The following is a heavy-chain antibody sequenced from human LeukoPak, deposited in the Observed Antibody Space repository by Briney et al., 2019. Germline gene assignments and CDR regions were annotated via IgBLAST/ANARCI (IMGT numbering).Heavy chain of an antibody. CDR2: ISGSSGII. Sequence: GGSLRLSCAASGFTFNTYTMNWVRQAPGKGLEWVSYISGSSGIIDYADSVRGRFTISRDNAKNSLYLQMNSLRAEDTAVYYCARESYPIDYWGQGTLVTVSS. D-gene: IGHD5-18*01. CDR3: ARESYPIDY. J-gene: IGHJ4*02. V-gene: IGHV3-48*01. CDR1: GFTFNTYT.